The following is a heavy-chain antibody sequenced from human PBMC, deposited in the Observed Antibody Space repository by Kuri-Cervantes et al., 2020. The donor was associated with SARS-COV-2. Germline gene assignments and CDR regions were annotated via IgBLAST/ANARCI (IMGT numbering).Heavy chain of an antibody. CDR3: AHRRDTPAFDI. Sequence: SGPTLVKPTQTLTLTCTFSGFSVTTTGVGVGWIRQPPGKALEWLAFIYWDDDKRYSPSLKSKVTITKDTSKNQVVLTMTNMDPVDTATYYCAHRRDTPAFDIWGQGTMVTVSS. J-gene: IGHJ3*02. V-gene: IGHV2-5*02. CDR2: IYWDDDK. CDR1: GFSVTTTGVG. D-gene: IGHD2-2*02.